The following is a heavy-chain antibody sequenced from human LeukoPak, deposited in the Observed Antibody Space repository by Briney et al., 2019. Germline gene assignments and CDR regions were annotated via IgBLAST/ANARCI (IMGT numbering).Heavy chain of an antibody. Sequence: SETLSLTCTVSGGSINSGAYYWSWIRQHPGKGLEWIGYIYYSGSTYYNPSLKSRVTISVDTSKNQFSLKLSSVTAADTAVYYCARDPDCGGDCRSGYFDLWGRGTLVTVSS. CDR1: GGSINSGAYY. V-gene: IGHV4-31*03. D-gene: IGHD2-21*02. CDR3: ARDPDCGGDCRSGYFDL. CDR2: IYYSGST. J-gene: IGHJ2*01.